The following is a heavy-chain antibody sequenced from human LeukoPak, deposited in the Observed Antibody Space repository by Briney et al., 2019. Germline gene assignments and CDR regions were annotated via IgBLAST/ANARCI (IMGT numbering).Heavy chain of an antibody. CDR1: GGTFSSYA. V-gene: IGHV1-69*04. Sequence: ASVKVSCKASGGTFSSYAISWVRQAPGQGLEWMGRIIPILGIANYAQKFQGRVTITADKSTSTAYMELSSLRSEDTAVYYCATDGSGYYLGYWGQGTLVTVSS. CDR2: IIPILGIA. CDR3: ATDGSGYYLGY. D-gene: IGHD3-22*01. J-gene: IGHJ4*02.